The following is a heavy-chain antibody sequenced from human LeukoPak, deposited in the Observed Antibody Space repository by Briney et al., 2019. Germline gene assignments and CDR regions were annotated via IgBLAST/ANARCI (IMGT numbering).Heavy chain of an antibody. D-gene: IGHD6-13*01. CDR1: GFTFSSYS. Sequence: GGSLRLSCAASGFTFSSYSMNWVRQAPGKGLEWVSSISSSSSYIYYADSVKGRFTISRDNAKNSLYLQMNSLRVEDTAVYYCASRGDSSSWYTAYSMDVWGKGTTVTVSS. CDR3: ASRGDSSSWYTAYSMDV. J-gene: IGHJ6*04. CDR2: ISSSSSYI. V-gene: IGHV3-21*01.